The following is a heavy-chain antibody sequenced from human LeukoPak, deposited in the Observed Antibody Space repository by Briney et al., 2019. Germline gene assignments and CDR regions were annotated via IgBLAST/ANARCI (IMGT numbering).Heavy chain of an antibody. D-gene: IGHD4-17*01. CDR2: IYYSGST. Sequence: SETLSLTCTVSGGSISSYYWSWIRQPPGKGLEWIGYIYYSGSTNYNPSLKSRVTISVDTSKNQFSLKLSSVTAADTAVYYCARHYYYGDYVSNWFDPWGQGTLVTVSS. CDR3: ARHYYYGDYVSNWFDP. V-gene: IGHV4-59*01. CDR1: GGSISSYY. J-gene: IGHJ5*02.